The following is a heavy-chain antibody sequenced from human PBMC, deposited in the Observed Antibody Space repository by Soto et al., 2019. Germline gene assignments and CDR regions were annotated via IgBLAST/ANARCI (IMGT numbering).Heavy chain of an antibody. D-gene: IGHD6-19*01. V-gene: IGHV1-2*02. J-gene: IGHJ4*02. CDR2: INPKSGGT. CDR3: TKESSSGWSPFDS. Sequence: GASVKVSCKASGYSFSDYFIHWVRQAPGQGLEWMGWINPKSGGTNYAQTFQGRVTLTRDTSITTAYMEVNGLRSNDTAIYYCTKESSSGWSPFDSWGQGALVTVSS. CDR1: GYSFSDYF.